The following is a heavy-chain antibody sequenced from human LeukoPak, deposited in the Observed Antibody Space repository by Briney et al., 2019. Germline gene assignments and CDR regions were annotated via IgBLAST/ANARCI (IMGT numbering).Heavy chain of an antibody. CDR3: ATEKDLLLDS. V-gene: IGHV1-24*01. J-gene: IGHJ5*01. CDR2: FDPADDET. Sequence: ASVKVSCKDSGYSLSELYTHWVRQAPGQGHEWMGGFDPADDETIYAQKFQGRVTMTEDTSTDTAYLELSSLRSEDAAVYFCATEKDLLLDSWGQGTPVTVSS. D-gene: IGHD1-26*01. CDR1: GYSLSELY.